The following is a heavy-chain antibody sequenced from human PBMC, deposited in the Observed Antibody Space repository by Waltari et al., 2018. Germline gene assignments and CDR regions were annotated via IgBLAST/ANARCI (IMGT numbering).Heavy chain of an antibody. Sequence: QVGLQESCPGLVKPSETLSLTCTVSGYSISSGYWWGWIRQPPGKGLEWIASIHYSGSIQYTPSLRSRVTISADTSKNQFSLRLTSVTAADTAVYYCANNEWGLPVSWGQGALVTVSS. CDR1: GYSISSGYW. CDR3: ANNEWGLPVS. V-gene: IGHV4-38-2*02. CDR2: IHYSGSI. D-gene: IGHD1-26*01. J-gene: IGHJ5*02.